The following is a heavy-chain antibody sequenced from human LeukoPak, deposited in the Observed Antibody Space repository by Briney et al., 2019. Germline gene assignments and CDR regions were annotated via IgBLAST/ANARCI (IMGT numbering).Heavy chain of an antibody. J-gene: IGHJ4*02. CDR2: VKSKSAGETT. CDR3: TLIQGWGSGSYYRDF. CDR1: GLSISNDW. V-gene: IGHV3-15*01. Sequence: PGGSLRLSCAASGLSISNDWMSWVRHAPGKGLEWVARVKSKSAGETTDYAAPVKGRFTISRDDSKNTLYLQMNSLKTEDTAVYYCTLIQGWGSGSYYRDFWGQGTLVTVSS. D-gene: IGHD3-10*01.